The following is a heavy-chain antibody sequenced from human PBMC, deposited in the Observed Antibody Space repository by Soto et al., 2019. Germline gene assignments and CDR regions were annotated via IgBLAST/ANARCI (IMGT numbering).Heavy chain of an antibody. CDR2: ISSSRSTI. V-gene: IGHV3-48*01. J-gene: IGHJ4*02. D-gene: IGHD3-9*01. CDR1: GFTFSSYS. Sequence: EVQLVESGGGLVQPGGSLRLSCAASGFTFSSYSMNWVRQAPGKGLEWVSYISSSRSTIYYADSVKGRFTISRDNAKNSLYMQMNSLSAKDTDVYYRARAVRYFDWLPTYYFDSWGPGTLVTVSS. CDR3: ARAVRYFDWLPTYYFDS.